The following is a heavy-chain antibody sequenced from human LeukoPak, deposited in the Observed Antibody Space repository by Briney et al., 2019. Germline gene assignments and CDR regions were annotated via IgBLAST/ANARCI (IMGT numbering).Heavy chain of an antibody. CDR2: IYSGGDT. CDR1: GFTVSSNY. J-gene: IGHJ4*02. D-gene: IGHD6-19*01. CDR3: AKERSLEIAVAGTVFDY. V-gene: IGHV3-66*01. Sequence: GGSLRLSCAASGFTVSSNYMGWVRQAPGKGLVWVSVIYSGGDTYYADSVKGRFTISRDNSKNMIYLEMSSLKAEDTAVYYCAKERSLEIAVAGTVFDYWGQGTLVTVSS.